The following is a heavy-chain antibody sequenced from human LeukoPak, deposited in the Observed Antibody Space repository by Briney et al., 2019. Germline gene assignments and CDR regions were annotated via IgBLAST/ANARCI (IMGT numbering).Heavy chain of an antibody. CDR3: ARDLLEGRGMDV. D-gene: IGHD3-10*01. Sequence: PGGSLGLSCAASGFTFSSYAMSWVRQAPGKGLEWVSAISSSGSTIYYADSVKGRFTISRDNAKNSLYLQMNSLRAEDTAVYYCARDLLEGRGMDVWGQGTTVTVSS. CDR2: ISSSGSTI. J-gene: IGHJ6*02. V-gene: IGHV3-48*03. CDR1: GFTFSSYA.